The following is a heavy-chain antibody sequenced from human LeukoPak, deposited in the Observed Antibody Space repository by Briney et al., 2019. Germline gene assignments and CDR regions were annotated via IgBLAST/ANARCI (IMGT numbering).Heavy chain of an antibody. V-gene: IGHV3-33*01. Sequence: GGSLRLSCAASGFTFSSYGMHWVRQAPGKGLEWVAVIWYDGSNKYYADSVKGRFTISRDNSKNTLYLQMNSLRAEDTAVYYCARAHYYDSSAPGDAFDIWGQGTMVTVSS. D-gene: IGHD3-22*01. J-gene: IGHJ3*02. CDR2: IWYDGSNK. CDR3: ARAHYYDSSAPGDAFDI. CDR1: GFTFSSYG.